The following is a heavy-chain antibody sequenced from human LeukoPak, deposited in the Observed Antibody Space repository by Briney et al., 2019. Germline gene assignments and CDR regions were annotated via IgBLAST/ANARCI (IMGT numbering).Heavy chain of an antibody. CDR2: ISGSGDST. D-gene: IGHD6-19*01. CDR3: AKCFSSSGWYQPYYYYYYTDV. CDR1: GFTFSSSA. J-gene: IGHJ6*03. V-gene: IGHV3-23*01. Sequence: GGSLRLSCAASGFTFSSSAMSWVRQAPGKGLEWVSSISGSGDSTYYADSVKGRFTISRDNSKNTLYLQMNSLRAEDTAVYYCAKCFSSSGWYQPYYYYYYTDVWGKGTTVTISS.